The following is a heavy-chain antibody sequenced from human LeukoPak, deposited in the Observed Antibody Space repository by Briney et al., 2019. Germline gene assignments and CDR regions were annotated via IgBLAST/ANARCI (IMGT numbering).Heavy chain of an antibody. D-gene: IGHD3-16*01. CDR2: INPNSGGT. Sequence: ASVKVSCKASGYTFTGYYMHWVRQAPGQGLEWMGWINPNSGGTNYAQKFQGRVTMTRDTSISTAYMELSRLRSEDTAVYYCARDWDYDYVWGITGAFDIWGQGTMVTVSS. V-gene: IGHV1-2*02. CDR1: GYTFTGYY. J-gene: IGHJ3*02. CDR3: ARDWDYDYVWGITGAFDI.